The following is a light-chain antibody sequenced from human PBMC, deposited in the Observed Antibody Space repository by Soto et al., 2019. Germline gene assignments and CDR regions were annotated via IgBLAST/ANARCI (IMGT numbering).Light chain of an antibody. CDR2: GVS. CDR1: SSDVGGYNY. Sequence: QSALTQPASLSGSPGQSITISCTGTSSDVGGYNYVSWYQQHPGKAPRLMIYGVSNRPLGVSYRFSGSKSGNTASLTISGLQSEDEADYYCCSYAGSYTLVFGGGTKLTVL. V-gene: IGLV2-14*03. CDR3: CSYAGSYTLV. J-gene: IGLJ2*01.